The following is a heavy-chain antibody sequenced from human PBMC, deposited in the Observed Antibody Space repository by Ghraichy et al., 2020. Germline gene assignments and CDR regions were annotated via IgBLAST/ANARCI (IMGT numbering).Heavy chain of an antibody. CDR2: IYYSGST. Sequence: SETLSLTCTVSGGSISSGGYYWSWIRQHPGKGLEWIGYIYYSGSTYYNPSLKSRVTISVDTSKNQFSLKLSSVTAADTAVYYCARSTYYYGSSGYNWFDPWGQGTLVTVSS. J-gene: IGHJ5*02. CDR1: GGSISSGGYY. V-gene: IGHV4-31*03. D-gene: IGHD3-22*01. CDR3: ARSTYYYGSSGYNWFDP.